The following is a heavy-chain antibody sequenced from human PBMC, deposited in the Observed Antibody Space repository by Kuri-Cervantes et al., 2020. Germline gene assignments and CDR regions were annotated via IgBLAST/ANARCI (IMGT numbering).Heavy chain of an antibody. Sequence: GESLKISCAASGFTFSSYDMHWVRQATGKGLEWVSAIGTAGDTYYPGSVKGRFTISRENAKNSLYLQMNSLRAGDTAVYYCAKGLLYCSSTSCYTVYYYYYGMDVWGQGTTVTVSS. V-gene: IGHV3-13*01. CDR1: GFTFSSYD. CDR2: IGTAGDT. CDR3: AKGLLYCSSTSCYTVYYYYYGMDV. D-gene: IGHD2-2*02. J-gene: IGHJ6*02.